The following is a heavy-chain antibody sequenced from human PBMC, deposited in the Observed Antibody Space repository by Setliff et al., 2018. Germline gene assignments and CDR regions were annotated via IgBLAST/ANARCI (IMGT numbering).Heavy chain of an antibody. Sequence: GGSLRLSCAASGFTFSGYWMSWVRQAPGKGLEWVANIKRDGREIYYVDSVKGRFTISRDNAKNSLYLQMNSLRAEDTAVYYCASGHRYGYLFEYWGQGTLVTVSS. CDR2: IKRDGREI. CDR3: ASGHRYGYLFEY. V-gene: IGHV3-7*03. J-gene: IGHJ4*02. CDR1: GFTFSGYW. D-gene: IGHD5-18*01.